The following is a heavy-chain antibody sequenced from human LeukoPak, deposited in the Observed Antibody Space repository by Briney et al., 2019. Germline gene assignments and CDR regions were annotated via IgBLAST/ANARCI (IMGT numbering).Heavy chain of an antibody. Sequence: GGSLRLSCAAFGFTLDDYAMHWVRHAPGKGLEWVSSISWNSGSIVYADSVKGRFTISRDNAKNSLYLQMNSLRAEDTALYYCAKSRGSNWPRYFDLWGRGTLITVSS. CDR1: GFTLDDYA. J-gene: IGHJ2*01. CDR2: ISWNSGSI. V-gene: IGHV3-9*01. D-gene: IGHD6-13*01. CDR3: AKSRGSNWPRYFDL.